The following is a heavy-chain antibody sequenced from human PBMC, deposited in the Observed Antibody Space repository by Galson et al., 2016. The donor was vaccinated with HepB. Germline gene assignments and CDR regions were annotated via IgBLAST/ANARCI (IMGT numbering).Heavy chain of an antibody. D-gene: IGHD3-10*01. CDR1: GFIFSNYD. Sequence: SLRLSCAASGFIFSNYDMHWVRQVAGKGLEWVSCIDIAGDTYYPDSVKGRFTISRENAKSTVYLQMNSLRAEATAVYYCARDPGARNGMNVWGQGTTVTVSS. CDR2: IDIAGDT. V-gene: IGHV3-13*01. J-gene: IGHJ6*02. CDR3: ARDPGARNGMNV.